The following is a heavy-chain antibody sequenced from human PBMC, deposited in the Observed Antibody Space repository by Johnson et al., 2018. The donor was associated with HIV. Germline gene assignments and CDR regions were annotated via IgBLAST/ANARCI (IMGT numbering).Heavy chain of an antibody. V-gene: IGHV3-33*06. CDR3: AKDWELELLGAFDI. J-gene: IGHJ3*02. CDR1: GFTFSSYG. Sequence: QVQLVESGGGVVQPGRSLRLSCAASGFTFSSYGMHWVRQAPGKGLEWVAVIWHDGSNKYYADSVKGRFTISRDNSKNTLYLQMNSLRADDTAVYYCAKDWELELLGAFDIWGQGTMVTVSS. CDR2: IWHDGSNK. D-gene: IGHD1-7*01.